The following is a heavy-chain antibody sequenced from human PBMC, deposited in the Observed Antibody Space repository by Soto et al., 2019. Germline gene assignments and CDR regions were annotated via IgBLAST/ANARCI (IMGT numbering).Heavy chain of an antibody. J-gene: IGHJ5*01. V-gene: IGHV3-33*08. CDR3: ESLPCSYRFEGIDA. CDR2: IWNHGNTA. CDR1: GVTLSYYG. D-gene: IGHD1-26*01. Sequence: GGSLRLSCVASGVTLSYYGVHWVRQSPGKGLEWVALIWNHGNTAYHADSVKGRFTISRDNSRNTVYLQMNSLRAEDTAVYYFESLPCSYRFEGIDAWGRGTLVTVSS.